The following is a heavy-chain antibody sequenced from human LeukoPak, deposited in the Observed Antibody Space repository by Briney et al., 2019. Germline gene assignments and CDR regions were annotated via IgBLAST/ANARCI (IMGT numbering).Heavy chain of an antibody. Sequence: SVKVSCKASGGTFSSYTISWVRQAPGQGLEWMGRIIPILGIANYAQKFQGRVTITADKSTSTAYMELSSLRSEDTAVYYCARDFVTIFGVGHNWFDPRGQGTLVTVSS. J-gene: IGHJ5*02. D-gene: IGHD3-3*01. CDR1: GGTFSSYT. V-gene: IGHV1-69*04. CDR2: IIPILGIA. CDR3: ARDFVTIFGVGHNWFDP.